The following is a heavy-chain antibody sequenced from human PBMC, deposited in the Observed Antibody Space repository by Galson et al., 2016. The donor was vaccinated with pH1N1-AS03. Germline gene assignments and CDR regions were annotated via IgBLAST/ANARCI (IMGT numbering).Heavy chain of an antibody. CDR2: ISRSSTYI. Sequence: SLRLSCAASGFTFSGYSMNWFRQAPGKGLEWVSSISRSSTYIYYADSVKGRFTISRDNAKNSLFLQMHSLRAEDTAVYYCARTFPGRVVVVAAAMQEGPACWGQGTLVTVSS. CDR3: ARTFPGRVVVVAAAMQEGPAC. J-gene: IGHJ4*02. D-gene: IGHD2-2*01. V-gene: IGHV3-21*03. CDR1: GFTFSGYS.